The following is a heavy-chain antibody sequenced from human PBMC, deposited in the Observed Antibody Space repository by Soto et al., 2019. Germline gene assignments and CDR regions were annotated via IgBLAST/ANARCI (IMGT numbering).Heavy chain of an antibody. Sequence: QLQLQESGPGLVKPSETLSLTCTVSGGSISSNSYYWGWLRQPPGKGLEWIGSIYYSGSTYYNPSLKSRVTISVDTSQNQCSLKLSSVTAADTAVYYCARCEARMPLWAFDIWGQGTMVTVSS. D-gene: IGHD2-2*01. J-gene: IGHJ3*02. CDR3: ARCEARMPLWAFDI. CDR1: GGSISSNSYY. CDR2: IYYSGST. V-gene: IGHV4-39*01.